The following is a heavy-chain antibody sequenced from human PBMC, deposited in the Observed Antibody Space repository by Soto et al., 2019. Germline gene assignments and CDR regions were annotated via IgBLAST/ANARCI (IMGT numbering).Heavy chain of an antibody. J-gene: IGHJ6*02. CDR2: FDPEDGET. CDR1: GYTLTELS. D-gene: IGHD3-10*01. Sequence: ASVKVSCKVSGYTLTELSMHWVRQAPGKGLEWMGGFDPEDGETIYAQKFQGRVTMTEDTSTDTAYMELSSLRSEDTAVYYCATHKSMVRGVTIDYYYYGMDVWGQGTTVTVSS. V-gene: IGHV1-24*01. CDR3: ATHKSMVRGVTIDYYYYGMDV.